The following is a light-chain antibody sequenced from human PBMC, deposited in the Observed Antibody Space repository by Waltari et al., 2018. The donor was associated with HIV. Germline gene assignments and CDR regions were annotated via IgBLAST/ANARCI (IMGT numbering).Light chain of an antibody. Sequence: DIQMTQSPSSVSVSVGGSVSITCRASQNIGKSLACYPFNSNKAPKLVIYEASRLDDGVPTRFNGTVSMSQFSFGITNLQPEDSAIYVCQQAKSFPHTFAGGTRVE. V-gene: IGKV1-12*01. CDR1: QNIGKS. CDR2: EAS. J-gene: IGKJ4*01. CDR3: QQAKSFPHT.